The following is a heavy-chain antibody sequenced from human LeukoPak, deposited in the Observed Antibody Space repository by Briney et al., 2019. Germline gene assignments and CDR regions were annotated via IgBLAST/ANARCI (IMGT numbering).Heavy chain of an antibody. CDR3: ARDVGLSGYDLLDY. D-gene: IGHD5-12*01. J-gene: IGHJ4*02. CDR2: IKYDGSEK. CDR1: GFTFSTYW. V-gene: IGHV3-7*01. Sequence: GGSLRLSCVDSGFTFSTYWMTWVRQAPAKGLQWVANIKYDGSEKYYVDSVKGRFTISRDNAKKSLYLQMNSLRPDDTAVYYCARDVGLSGYDLLDYWGQGTLVTVSS.